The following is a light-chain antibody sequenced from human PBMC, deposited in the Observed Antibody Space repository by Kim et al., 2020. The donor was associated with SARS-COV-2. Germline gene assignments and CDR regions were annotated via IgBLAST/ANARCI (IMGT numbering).Light chain of an antibody. Sequence: GQSITISCTGTSSDVGSYNYVSWYQQHPGKAPKLMIYDVSNRPSGVSNRFSGSKSGNTASLTISGLQAEDEADYYGSSYTSSSTYVFGTGTKVTVL. CDR2: DVS. CDR1: SSDVGSYNY. V-gene: IGLV2-14*03. CDR3: SSYTSSSTYV. J-gene: IGLJ1*01.